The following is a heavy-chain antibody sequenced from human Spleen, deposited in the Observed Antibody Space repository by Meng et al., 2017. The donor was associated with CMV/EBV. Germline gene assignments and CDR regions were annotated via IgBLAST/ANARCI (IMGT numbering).Heavy chain of an antibody. CDR3: AKSGYTNYAFDY. J-gene: IGHJ4*02. Sequence: CAASGSTFSSYAMTWGRQAPGKGLEWVSIIYTGGSKTYYADSVKGRFTISRDNSKNTLYLQMNSLRAEDTAVYYCAKSGYTNYAFDYWGQGTLVTVSS. CDR2: IYTGGSKT. V-gene: IGHV3-23*03. D-gene: IGHD4-11*01. CDR1: GSTFSSYA.